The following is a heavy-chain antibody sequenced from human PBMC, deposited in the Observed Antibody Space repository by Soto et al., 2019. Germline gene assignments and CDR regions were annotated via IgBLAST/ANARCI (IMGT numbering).Heavy chain of an antibody. CDR1: GFTFSSYG. J-gene: IGHJ4*02. V-gene: IGHV3-30*18. D-gene: IGHD3-10*01. CDR2: ISNDGSNK. Sequence: GGSLRLSCAASGFTFSSYGMHWVRQAPGKGLEWVAIISNDGSNKYYADSVKGRFTISRDNSKNTLHLQMNSLRAEDTAVYYCAKILGELSSCGFDYWGQGTLVTVSS. CDR3: AKILGELSSCGFDY.